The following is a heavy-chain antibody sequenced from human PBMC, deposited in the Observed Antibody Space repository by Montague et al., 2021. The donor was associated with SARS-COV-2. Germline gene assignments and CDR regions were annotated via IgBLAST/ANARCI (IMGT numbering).Heavy chain of an antibody. V-gene: IGHV4-59*08. D-gene: IGHD6-13*01. Sequence: SETLSLTCTVSGGSISGYYWTWIRQPPGKGLEWIGYIFYNGDTNYNPSLKSRVTISVDTSKNQFPLKLSSVTAADTAVYYCATHRQHHNHWGQGTMVAVSS. CDR3: ATHRQHHNH. CDR2: IFYNGDT. J-gene: IGHJ5*02. CDR1: GGSISGYY.